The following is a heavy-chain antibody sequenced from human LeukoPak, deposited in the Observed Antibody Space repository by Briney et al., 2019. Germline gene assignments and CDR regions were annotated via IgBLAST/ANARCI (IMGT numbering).Heavy chain of an antibody. D-gene: IGHD5-18*01. Sequence: PSETLSLTCTVSGYSISTSYYWGWIRQPPGKGLEWIGSIYYSGSTYYNPSLKSRVTISVDTSKNQFSLKLSSVTAADTAVYYCARVAIRQAGYYYYYMDVWGKGTTVTVSS. CDR1: GYSISTSYY. V-gene: IGHV4-38-2*02. J-gene: IGHJ6*03. CDR2: IYYSGST. CDR3: ARVAIRQAGYYYYYMDV.